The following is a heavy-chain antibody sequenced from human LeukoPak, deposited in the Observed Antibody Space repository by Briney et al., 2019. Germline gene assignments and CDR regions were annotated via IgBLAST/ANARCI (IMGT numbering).Heavy chain of an antibody. CDR1: GYTFTDYY. V-gene: IGHV1-2*02. CDR3: ARDCDRSGYYCY. J-gene: IGHJ4*02. D-gene: IGHD3-22*01. CDR2: INPKSGGT. Sequence: GASVKVSCKASGYTFTDYYIHWVRQAPGQELEWMGWINPKSGGTNYAQKLQGRVAINTDTSTSTAYMELRSLRSDDTAVYYCARDCDRSGYYCYWGQGTLVTVSS.